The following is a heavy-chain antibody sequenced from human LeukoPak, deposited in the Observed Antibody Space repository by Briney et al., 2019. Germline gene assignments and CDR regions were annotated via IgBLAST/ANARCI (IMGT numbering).Heavy chain of an antibody. V-gene: IGHV3-21*01. CDR1: GFTLSSYS. CDR3: ARDTRHSGWPFDY. D-gene: IGHD6-19*01. Sequence: GGSLRLSCAASGFTLSSYSMNWVRQAPGKGLEWVSSISSSSSYIYYADSVKGRFTISRDNAKNSLYLQMNSLRAEDTAVYYCARDTRHSGWPFDYWGQGTLVTVSS. CDR2: ISSSSSYI. J-gene: IGHJ4*02.